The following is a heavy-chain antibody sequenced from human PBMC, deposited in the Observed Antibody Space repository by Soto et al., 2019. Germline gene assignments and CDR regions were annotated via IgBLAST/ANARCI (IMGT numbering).Heavy chain of an antibody. CDR3: ARLHNDYGFDY. Sequence: SETLSLTCTVSGGSISSSSYYWGWIRQPPGKGLEWIGSIYDSGSTYYNPSLKSRVTISVDTSKNQFSLKLSSVAAADTAVYYCARLHNDYGFDYWGQGTLVTVSS. V-gene: IGHV4-39*01. CDR1: GGSISSSSYY. D-gene: IGHD4-17*01. J-gene: IGHJ4*02. CDR2: IYDSGST.